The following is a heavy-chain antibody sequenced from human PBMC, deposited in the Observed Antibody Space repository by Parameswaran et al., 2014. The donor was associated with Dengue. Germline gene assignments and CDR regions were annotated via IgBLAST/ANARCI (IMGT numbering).Heavy chain of an antibody. CDR3: ARDPRRGTGTYSAVLGSWAFDL. CDR2: IDSYHGNT. J-gene: IGHJ3*01. D-gene: IGHD2-8*02. Sequence: SWVRQAPGQGLEWMGWIDSYHGNTKYAQIFQGRVTLTTEISTNTVYMELRSLRSDDTAMYYCARDPRRGTGTYSAVLGSWAFDLWGQGTMVTVSS. V-gene: IGHV1-18*01.